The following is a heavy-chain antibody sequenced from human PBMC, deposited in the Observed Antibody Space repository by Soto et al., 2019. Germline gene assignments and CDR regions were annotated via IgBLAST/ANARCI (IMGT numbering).Heavy chain of an antibody. Sequence: GGSLRLSCAASGFTFSSYAMSWVRQAPGKGLEWVSAISGSGGSTYYADSVKGRFTISRDNSKNTLYLQMNSLRAEDTAVYYCAKDGPVVAVSLDWYFDLWGRGTLVTVSS. CDR1: GFTFSSYA. V-gene: IGHV3-23*01. CDR2: ISGSGGST. CDR3: AKDGPVVAVSLDWYFDL. J-gene: IGHJ2*01. D-gene: IGHD2-15*01.